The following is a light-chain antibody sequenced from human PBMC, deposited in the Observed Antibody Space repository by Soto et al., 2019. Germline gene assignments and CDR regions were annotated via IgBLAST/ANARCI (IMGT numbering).Light chain of an antibody. Sequence: IGVTLSPATLSVNPGERVTLSCRASQTIYSNVAWYQQRPGQSPRLLIYHASSRATGIPARFSGSGSGTEFTLTIYCLQSEDIAVYYCDQSQHLWRFGQGTKVDI. CDR1: QTIYSN. V-gene: IGKV3-15*01. CDR2: HAS. CDR3: DQSQHLWR. J-gene: IGKJ1*01.